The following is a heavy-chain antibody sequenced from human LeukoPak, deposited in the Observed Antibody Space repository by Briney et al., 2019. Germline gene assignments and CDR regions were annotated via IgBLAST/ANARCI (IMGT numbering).Heavy chain of an antibody. J-gene: IGHJ2*01. CDR3: ATSSRGLTGYYWYFDL. CDR1: GGSISSYY. V-gene: IGHV4-59*01. D-gene: IGHD7-27*01. Sequence: SETLSLTCTVSGGSISSYYWSWIRQPPGKGLEWIGYIYYSGSTNYNPSLKSRVTISVDTSKNQFPLKLSSVTAADTAVYYCATSSRGLTGYYWYFDLWGRGTLVTVSS. CDR2: IYYSGST.